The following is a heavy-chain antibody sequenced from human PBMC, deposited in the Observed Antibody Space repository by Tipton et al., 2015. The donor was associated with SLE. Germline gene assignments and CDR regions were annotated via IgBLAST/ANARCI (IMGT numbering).Heavy chain of an antibody. CDR2: MYYSGST. D-gene: IGHD3-3*01. CDR1: GDSIISSSYY. CDR3: ARDGPYYDCWSGMGTFDI. Sequence: LRLSCSVSGDSIISSSYYWGWIRQPPGKGLEWIGSMYYSGSTYYNPSLKSRVTISVDTSKNQFSLMLRSVTAADTAVYYCARDGPYYDCWSGMGTFDIWGQGTMVTVSS. J-gene: IGHJ3*02. V-gene: IGHV4-39*07.